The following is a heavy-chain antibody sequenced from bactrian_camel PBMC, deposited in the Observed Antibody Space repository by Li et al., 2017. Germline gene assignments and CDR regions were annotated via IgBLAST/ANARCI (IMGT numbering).Heavy chain of an antibody. J-gene: IGHJ4*01. D-gene: IGHD7*01. CDR1: GYYEGLHC. V-gene: IGHV3S53*01. CDR2: ISRARGTT. CDR3: AADFVNLQLARSYRY. Sequence: HVQLVESGGGSVQAGGSLRLSCVASGYYEGLHCVAWFRQAPGKEREGVAQISRARGTTTYADSVKGRFAIWQDNAKATVYLEINYLRPEDTAMYYCAADFVNLQLARSYRYWGQGTQVTVS.